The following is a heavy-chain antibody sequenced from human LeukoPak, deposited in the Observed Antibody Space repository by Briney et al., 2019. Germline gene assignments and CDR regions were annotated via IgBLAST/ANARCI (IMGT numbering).Heavy chain of an antibody. V-gene: IGHV4-38-2*02. D-gene: IGHD3-10*01. Sequence: PSETLSLTCTVSGYSISSGYYWGWIRQPPGKGLEWIGSIYHSGSTYYNPSLKSRVTISVDTSKNQFSLKLSSVTAADTAVYYCARGARVTMVRGVPESIFDYWGQGTLVTVSS. CDR3: ARGARVTMVRGVPESIFDY. CDR2: IYHSGST. CDR1: GYSISSGYY. J-gene: IGHJ4*02.